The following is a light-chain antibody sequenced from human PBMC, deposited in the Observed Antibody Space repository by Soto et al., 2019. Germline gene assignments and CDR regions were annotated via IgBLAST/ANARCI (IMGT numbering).Light chain of an antibody. J-gene: IGKJ4*01. CDR1: QTVSNN. CDR2: DAS. CDR3: QQDNNWPLT. V-gene: IGKV3D-15*01. Sequence: DIVLTQSPDTLSVSPGERATLSCRASQTVSNNLAWYQQKPGQPPRLLIYDASTRATGIPARFSGSGSETEFTLTISSLQSEDFAIYYCQQDNNWPLTFGGGTKVDIK.